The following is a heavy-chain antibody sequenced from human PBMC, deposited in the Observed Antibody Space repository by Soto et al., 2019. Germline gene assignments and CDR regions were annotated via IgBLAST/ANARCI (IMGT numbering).Heavy chain of an antibody. D-gene: IGHD2-15*01. Sequence: PSETLSLTCAVSGYSIRSGYYWGWIRQPPGKGLEWIGSIHYSGSTYYNPSLKSRVTISVDTSKNQFSLKLSSVTAADTAVYYCAVGYCSGGSCYWDYYYGMDVWGQGTTVTVSS. V-gene: IGHV4-38-2*01. CDR1: GYSIRSGYY. J-gene: IGHJ6*02. CDR2: IHYSGST. CDR3: AVGYCSGGSCYWDYYYGMDV.